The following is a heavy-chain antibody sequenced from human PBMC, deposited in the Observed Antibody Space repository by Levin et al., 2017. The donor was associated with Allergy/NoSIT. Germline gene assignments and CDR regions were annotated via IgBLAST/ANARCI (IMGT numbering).Heavy chain of an antibody. CDR2: ISSGAST. D-gene: IGHD3-10*01. J-gene: IGHJ3*02. CDR1: GFTVSSNY. CDR3: ARDSPGAFDI. Sequence: ETLSLTCAASGFTVSSNYMSWVRQAPGKGLEWVSLISSGASTYYADSVKGRFTISRDISKNTLYLQMNSLRDEDTAVYYCARDSPGAFDIWGQGTMVTVSS. V-gene: IGHV3-53*01.